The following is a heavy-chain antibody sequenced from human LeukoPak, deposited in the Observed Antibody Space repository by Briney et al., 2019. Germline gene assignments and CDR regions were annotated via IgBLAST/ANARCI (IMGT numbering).Heavy chain of an antibody. J-gene: IGHJ2*01. D-gene: IGHD3-10*01. CDR3: ARAQEGIPYWYLDL. Sequence: ASVTVSFKSSGYTFTNYYLHWVRQAPGQGLEWMGIINPSRGTTTYSQKFHGKVTMTRDTSTSTTYTELSSLRSEDTAVYYCARAQEGIPYWYLDLWGRGTLVTVSS. V-gene: IGHV1-46*01. CDR1: GYTFTNYY. CDR2: INPSRGTT.